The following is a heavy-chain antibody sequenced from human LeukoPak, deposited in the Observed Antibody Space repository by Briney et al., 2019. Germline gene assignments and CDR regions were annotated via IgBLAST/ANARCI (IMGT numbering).Heavy chain of an antibody. V-gene: IGHV4-4*09. CDR2: IYTSGST. CDR3: ARLSPGIAVAGTRYYYYYYMDV. Sequence: SETLSLTCTVSGGSISSYYWSWIRQPPGKGLEWIGYIYTSGSTNYNPSLKSRVTISVDTSKNQFSLKLSSVTAADTAVYYCARLSPGIAVAGTRYYYYYYMDVWGTGTTVTVSS. J-gene: IGHJ6*03. D-gene: IGHD6-19*01. CDR1: GGSISSYY.